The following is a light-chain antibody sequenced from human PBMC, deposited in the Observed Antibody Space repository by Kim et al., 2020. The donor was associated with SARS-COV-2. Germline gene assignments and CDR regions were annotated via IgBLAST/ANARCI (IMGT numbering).Light chain of an antibody. CDR2: WAS. V-gene: IGKV4-1*01. J-gene: IGKJ2*03. Sequence: DIVMTQSPDSLAVSLGERATLNCKSSQTVLYNSNNKNYLAWYQQKPGQPPKLLIYWASIRESGVSDRFSGSGSATDFTLTISSLQAEDVAVYYCQQYYSTPPSFGQGTKLEI. CDR3: QQYYSTPPS. CDR1: QTVLYNSNNKNY.